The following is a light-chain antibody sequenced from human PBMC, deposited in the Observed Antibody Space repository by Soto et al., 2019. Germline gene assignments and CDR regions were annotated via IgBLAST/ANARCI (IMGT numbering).Light chain of an antibody. J-gene: IGLJ1*01. Sequence: QSALTQPASVSASPGQSITISCTGTRGDIGGYNYVSWYQQHPGKAPKLMIYDVYHRPSGVSNRFSASKSGNTPSLTISGFQAEDEADYYCSSYTSSTTLVFGTGTKLTVL. CDR1: RGDIGGYNY. CDR2: DVY. V-gene: IGLV2-14*03. CDR3: SSYTSSTTLV.